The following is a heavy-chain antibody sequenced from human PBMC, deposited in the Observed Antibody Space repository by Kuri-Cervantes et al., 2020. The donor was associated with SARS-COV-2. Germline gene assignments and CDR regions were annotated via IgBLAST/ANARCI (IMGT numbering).Heavy chain of an antibody. CDR2: ISAHNGNT. J-gene: IGHJ3*02. D-gene: IGHD3-22*01. CDR3: ARDLDSYDSSGYHTSDAFGI. V-gene: IGHV1-18*01. CDR1: GYTFNNYG. Sequence: ASVKVSCKASGYTFNNYGISWVRQAPGQGLEWMGWISAHNGNTNYAQKVQGRVTMTTDTSTNTAYMELRSLRSDDTAVYYCARDLDSYDSSGYHTSDAFGIWGQGTMVTVSS.